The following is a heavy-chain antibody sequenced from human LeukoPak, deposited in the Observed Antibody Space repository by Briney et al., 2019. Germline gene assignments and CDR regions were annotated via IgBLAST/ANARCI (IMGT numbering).Heavy chain of an antibody. CDR3: ASEQQSDAFDI. Sequence: GGSLRLSCTASGLTLSNDEVIWVRQAPGKGLEWVSYISSTGKTIYYADSVKGRFTISRDNAKNSLYLQMNSLRAEHTAVYYCASEQQSDAFDIWGQGTMVTVSS. CDR2: ISSTGKTI. J-gene: IGHJ3*02. CDR1: GLTLSNDE. V-gene: IGHV3-48*03. D-gene: IGHD6-13*01.